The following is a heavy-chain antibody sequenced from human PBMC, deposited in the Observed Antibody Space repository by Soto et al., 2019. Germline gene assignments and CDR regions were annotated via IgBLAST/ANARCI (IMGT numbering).Heavy chain of an antibody. J-gene: IGHJ4*02. D-gene: IGHD6-13*01. CDR3: TTIAAAGHLFDY. CDR1: GYSFTSYC. Sequence: PGESLKISCKGSGYSFTSYCIGWVRQMPWKGLEWMGIIYPGDSDTRYSPSFKGQVTISADKSISTAYLQWSRLKASDTAMYYCTTIAAAGHLFDYWGQRTLVTVSS. CDR2: IYPGDSDT. V-gene: IGHV5-51*01.